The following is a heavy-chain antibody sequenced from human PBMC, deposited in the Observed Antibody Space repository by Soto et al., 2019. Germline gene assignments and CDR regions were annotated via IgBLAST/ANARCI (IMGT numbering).Heavy chain of an antibody. Sequence: GGSLRLSCAASGFTFSSYAMHWVRQAPGKGLEWVAVISYDGSNKYYADSVKGRFTISRDNSKNTLYLQMNSLRAEDTALYYCARVGQLVLLYYYYGMDVWGQGTTVTVSS. CDR1: GFTFSSYA. CDR3: ARVGQLVLLYYYYGMDV. V-gene: IGHV3-30-3*01. D-gene: IGHD6-13*01. CDR2: ISYDGSNK. J-gene: IGHJ6*02.